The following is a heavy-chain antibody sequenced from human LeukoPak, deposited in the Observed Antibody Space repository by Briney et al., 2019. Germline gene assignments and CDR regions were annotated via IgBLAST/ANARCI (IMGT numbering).Heavy chain of an antibody. CDR1: GYTFTSYG. D-gene: IGHD6-19*01. CDR2: INTNTGNP. CDR3: ARRTISYSSGWPTQNFDY. V-gene: IGHV7-4-1*02. J-gene: IGHJ4*02. Sequence: ASVKVSCKASGYTFTSYGISWVRQAPGQGLEWMGWINTNTGNPTYAQGFTGRFVFSLDTSVSTAYLQISSLKAEDTAVYYCARRTISYSSGWPTQNFDYWGQGTLVTVSS.